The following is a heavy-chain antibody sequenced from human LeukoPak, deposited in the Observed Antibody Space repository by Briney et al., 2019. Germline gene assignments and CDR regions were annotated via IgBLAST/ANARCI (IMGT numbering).Heavy chain of an antibody. CDR1: GYSISSGYY. CDR3: ARRNRYSSGWYSDY. CDR2: IYHSGST. Sequence: PSETLSLTCAVSGYSISSGYYWGWIRQPPGKGLEWIGSIYHSGSTYYNPSLKSRVTISVDTSKNQFSLKLSSVTAADTAVYYCARRNRYSSGWYSDYWGQGTLVTVSS. V-gene: IGHV4-38-2*01. J-gene: IGHJ4*02. D-gene: IGHD6-19*01.